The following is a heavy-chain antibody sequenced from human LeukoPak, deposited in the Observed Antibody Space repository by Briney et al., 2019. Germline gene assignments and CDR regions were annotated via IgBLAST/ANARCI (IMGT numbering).Heavy chain of an antibody. V-gene: IGHV3-30*04. CDR1: GFTFSSYA. CDR3: ARENPDHYYYYMDV. CDR2: ISYDGSNK. J-gene: IGHJ6*03. Sequence: GRSLRLSCAASGFTFSSYAMHWVRQAPGKGLEWVAVISYDGSNKYYADSVKGRFTISRDNSKNTLYLQMNSLRAEDTAVYYCARENPDHYYYYMDVWGKGTTVTVCS.